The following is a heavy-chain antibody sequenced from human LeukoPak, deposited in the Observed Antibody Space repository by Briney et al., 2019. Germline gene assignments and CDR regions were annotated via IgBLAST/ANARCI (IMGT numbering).Heavy chain of an antibody. J-gene: IGHJ4*02. V-gene: IGHV3-48*02. CDR1: GFTFSTYS. D-gene: IGHD2-15*01. Sequence: GSLRLSFAASGFTFSTYSMNWVRQAPGKGLEWVSYISSSSSTIYYADSVKGRFTISRDNAKNSLFLQMNSLRDEDTAVYYCARYCSGGSCYADYWGQGTLVTVSS. CDR2: ISSSSSTI. CDR3: ARYCSGGSCYADY.